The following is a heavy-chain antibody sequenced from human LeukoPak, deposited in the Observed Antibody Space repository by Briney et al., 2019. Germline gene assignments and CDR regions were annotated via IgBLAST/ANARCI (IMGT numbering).Heavy chain of an antibody. J-gene: IGHJ4*01. Sequence: GGSLRLSCAASGISFDTYAMAGVRQAPGKGLQWVSTLTGRGDTTYYAESVKGRFTISRDSSKNTVYLQMNSLRVDDTAVYYCARDYGYTPYYFDYWGQGTLVTVSS. V-gene: IGHV3-23*01. D-gene: IGHD5-18*01. CDR1: GISFDTYA. CDR3: ARDYGYTPYYFDY. CDR2: LTGRGDTT.